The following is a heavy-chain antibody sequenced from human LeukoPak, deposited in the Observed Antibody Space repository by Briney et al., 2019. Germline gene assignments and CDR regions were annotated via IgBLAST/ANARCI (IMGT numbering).Heavy chain of an antibody. CDR3: ARGGLTSSWFEY. V-gene: IGHV3-30-3*01. CDR1: GFTFTTYA. J-gene: IGHJ4*02. CDR2: ISPDGNNK. Sequence: GRSLRLSCAASGFTFTTYAMHWVRQAPGKGLEWVAAISPDGNNKYYADSVKGRFTISRGNSKNTVYVQMNSLRVEDTAVYYCARGGLTSSWFEYWGQGTLVTVAS. D-gene: IGHD6-13*01.